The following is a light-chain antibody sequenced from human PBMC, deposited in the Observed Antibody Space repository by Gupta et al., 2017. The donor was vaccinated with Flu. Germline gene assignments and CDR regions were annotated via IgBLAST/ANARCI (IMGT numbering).Light chain of an antibody. CDR3: AAWDDSRKGVYV. CDR1: SSNIGSNT. CDR2: SNN. Sequence: QSVLTQPPSASGTPGQRVTISCSGSSSNIGSNTVNWYQQLPATAPNLLIYSNNQRPSGVPARCSASNSGTSASLAISVLQSEEEAAYYCAAWDDSRKGVYVFGTGTKLTVL. J-gene: IGLJ1*01. V-gene: IGLV1-44*01.